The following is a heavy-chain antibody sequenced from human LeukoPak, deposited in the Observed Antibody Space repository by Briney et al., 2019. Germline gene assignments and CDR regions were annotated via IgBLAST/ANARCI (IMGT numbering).Heavy chain of an antibody. V-gene: IGHV3-33*01. J-gene: IGHJ6*02. CDR2: IWYDGSNK. Sequence: PGGSLRLSCAASGFTFSSYGMHWVRQAPGKGLEWVAVIWYDGSNKYYADSVKGRFTISRDNSKNTLYLQMNSLRAEDTAVYYCASPLAATYYYYGMDVWGQGTTVTVSS. CDR3: ASPLAATYYYYGMDV. CDR1: GFTFSSYG. D-gene: IGHD2-15*01.